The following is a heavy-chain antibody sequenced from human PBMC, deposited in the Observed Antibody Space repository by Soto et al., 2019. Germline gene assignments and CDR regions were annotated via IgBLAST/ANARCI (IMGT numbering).Heavy chain of an antibody. CDR3: ARDKDWGQWLVSY. V-gene: IGHV3-7*05. D-gene: IGHD6-19*01. Sequence: PGGSLRLSCAASGFTFSSYWMSWVRQAPGKGLEWVANINQDESQRYYVDAVKGRFTISRDNTKNSLYLQLDSLRAEDTAMYYCARDKDWGQWLVSYWGQGALVTVSS. J-gene: IGHJ4*02. CDR2: INQDESQR. CDR1: GFTFSSYW.